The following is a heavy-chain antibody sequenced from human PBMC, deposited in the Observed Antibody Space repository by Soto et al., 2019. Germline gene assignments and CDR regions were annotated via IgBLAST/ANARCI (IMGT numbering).Heavy chain of an antibody. V-gene: IGHV3-23*01. CDR1: GFTFSSYW. Sequence: GGSLRLSCAASGFTFSSYWMSWVRQAPGKGLEWVSAISGSGGSTYYADSVKGRFTISRDNSKNTLYLQMNSLRAEDTAVYYCARAADSAAGNNWFDPWGQGTLVTVSS. J-gene: IGHJ5*02. CDR2: ISGSGGST. CDR3: ARAADSAAGNNWFDP. D-gene: IGHD6-13*01.